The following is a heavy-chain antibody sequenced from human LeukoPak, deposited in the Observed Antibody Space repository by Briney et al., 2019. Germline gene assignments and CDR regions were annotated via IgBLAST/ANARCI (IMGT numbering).Heavy chain of an antibody. Sequence: ASVKVSCKASGYTFTNYGVSWLRRAPGQGLEWMGWISPYNGDTNYAQKLQGRVTMTTDTSTSTAYMELRSLRSDDTAVYYCARDRGGYYGSGTEPHAVDYWGQGTLVTVSP. CDR3: ARDRGGYYGSGTEPHAVDY. J-gene: IGHJ4*02. CDR1: GYTFTNYG. D-gene: IGHD3-10*01. V-gene: IGHV1-18*01. CDR2: ISPYNGDT.